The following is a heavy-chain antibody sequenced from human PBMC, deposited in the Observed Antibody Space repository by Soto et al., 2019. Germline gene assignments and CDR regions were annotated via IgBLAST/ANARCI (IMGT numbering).Heavy chain of an antibody. D-gene: IGHD1-26*01. CDR1: GFTFSSYG. CDR3: ARRPGIVVATNFGMDV. Sequence: GGSLRLSCAASGFTFSSYGMHWVRQAPGKGLEWVAAISYDGSYRYYADSVKGRFTISRDNSKNTLYLQMNSLRAEDTAVYYCARRPGIVVATNFGMDVWGQGTTVTVSS. V-gene: IGHV3-30*03. J-gene: IGHJ6*02. CDR2: ISYDGSYR.